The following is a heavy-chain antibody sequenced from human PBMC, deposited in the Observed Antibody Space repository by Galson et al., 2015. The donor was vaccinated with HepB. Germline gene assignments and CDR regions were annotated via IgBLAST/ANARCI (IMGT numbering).Heavy chain of an antibody. CDR2: IYSDGST. V-gene: IGHV3-53*01. D-gene: IGHD3-10*01. Sequence: SLRLSCAASGFTFNNKYMSWVRQAPGKGLEWVSVIYSDGSTYYTDSVRGRFTISRDNSKRKVYLQMNSLRAEDTAVYYCARRGDVNYFYMDVWGKGTTVTVSS. CDR3: ARRGDVNYFYMDV. J-gene: IGHJ6*03. CDR1: GFTFNNKY.